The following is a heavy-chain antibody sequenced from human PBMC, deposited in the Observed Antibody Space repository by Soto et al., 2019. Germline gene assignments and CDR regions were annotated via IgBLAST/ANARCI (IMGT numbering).Heavy chain of an antibody. V-gene: IGHV3-9*01. Sequence: EVHLVESGGGLVQPGRSLRLSCAASGITFKDYAMHWVRQAPGKGLEWVSGISWNSGNIGYADSVKGRFTISRDNAKTSLYLQMNSLRAEDTALYYCAKLGGAFDIWGQGTMVTVSS. CDR1: GITFKDYA. D-gene: IGHD3-10*01. CDR3: AKLGGAFDI. CDR2: ISWNSGNI. J-gene: IGHJ3*02.